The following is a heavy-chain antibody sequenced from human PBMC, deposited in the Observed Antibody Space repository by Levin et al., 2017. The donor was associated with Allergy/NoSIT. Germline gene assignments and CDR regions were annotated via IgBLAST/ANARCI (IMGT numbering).Heavy chain of an antibody. V-gene: IGHV3-30*18. D-gene: IGHD3-16*01. CDR2: ISYDGSKK. CDR3: AKVIQGGFGLDV. CDR1: GFTFSNYG. J-gene: IGHJ6*02. Sequence: SCTASGFTFSNYGIHWVRQAPGKGLEWVSVISYDGSKKHYADSVKGRFTISRDNYEDTLYLQMNSLTTEDTAVYYCAKVIQGGFGLDVWGHGTTVTVSS.